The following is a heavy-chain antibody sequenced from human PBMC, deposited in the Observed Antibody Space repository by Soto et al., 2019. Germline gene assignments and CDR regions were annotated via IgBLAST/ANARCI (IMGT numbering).Heavy chain of an antibody. CDR2: ISYDGSNK. J-gene: IGHJ4*02. CDR3: ARDSTYSSSSTLDY. D-gene: IGHD6-6*01. V-gene: IGHV3-30-3*01. CDR1: GFTFSSYA. Sequence: GGSLRLSCAASGFTFSSYAMHWVRQAPGKGLEWVAVISYDGSNKYYADSVKGRFTISRDNSKNTLYLQMNSLRAEDTAVYYCARDSTYSSSSTLDYWGQGTLVTVSS.